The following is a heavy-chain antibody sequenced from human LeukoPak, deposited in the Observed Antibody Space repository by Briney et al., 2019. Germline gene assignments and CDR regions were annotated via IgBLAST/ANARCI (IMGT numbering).Heavy chain of an antibody. D-gene: IGHD4-17*01. J-gene: IGHJ6*03. Sequence: ASVKVSCKASGYTFTSYYMHWVRQAPGQGLEWMGIINPSGGSTSYAQKFQGRATMTRDMSTSTVYMELSSLRSEDTAVYYCCAATTGYYYYYMDVWGKGTTVTVSS. V-gene: IGHV1-46*01. CDR3: CAATTGYYYYYMDV. CDR2: INPSGGST. CDR1: GYTFTSYY.